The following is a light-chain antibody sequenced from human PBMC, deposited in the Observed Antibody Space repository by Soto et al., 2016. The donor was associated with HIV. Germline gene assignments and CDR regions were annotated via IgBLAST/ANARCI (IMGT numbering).Light chain of an antibody. CDR2: KAS. V-gene: IGKV1-5*03. CDR1: QSVGDG. J-gene: IGKJ1*01. CDR3: QHYHSYPWT. Sequence: DIQVTQSPSTLSASVGDRVTMTCRASQSVGDGLAWYQKTPGKAPHLLIFKASTLKRGVPSRFSGSGSGTEFTLTISGLQPDDFATYFCQHYHSYPWTFGQGTKVEI.